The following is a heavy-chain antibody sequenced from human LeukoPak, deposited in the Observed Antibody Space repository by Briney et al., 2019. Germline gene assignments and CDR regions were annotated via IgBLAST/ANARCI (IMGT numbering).Heavy chain of an antibody. Sequence: ASVKVSCKASGYTFTSYGISWVRQATGQGLEWMGWMNPNSGNTGYAQKFQGRVTITRNTSISTAYMELSSLRSEDTAVYYCAREGDLGYCSGGSCYSEGFDYWGQGTLVTVSS. V-gene: IGHV1-8*03. CDR2: MNPNSGNT. D-gene: IGHD2-15*01. J-gene: IGHJ4*02. CDR3: AREGDLGYCSGGSCYSEGFDY. CDR1: GYTFTSYG.